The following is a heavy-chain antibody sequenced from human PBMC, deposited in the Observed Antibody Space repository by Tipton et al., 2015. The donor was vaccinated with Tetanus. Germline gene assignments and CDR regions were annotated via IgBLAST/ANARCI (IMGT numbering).Heavy chain of an antibody. J-gene: IGHJ3*02. CDR3: ARPYGSGSDDAFDI. D-gene: IGHD3-10*01. V-gene: IGHV3-48*04. CDR2: ISSSGSTI. CDR1: GFTFSSYS. Sequence: SLRLSCAASGFTFSSYSMNWVRQSPGKGLEWVSYISSSGSTIYYADSVKGRFTISRDNAKNSLYLQMNSLRAEDTAVYYCARPYGSGSDDAFDIWGQGTMVTVSS.